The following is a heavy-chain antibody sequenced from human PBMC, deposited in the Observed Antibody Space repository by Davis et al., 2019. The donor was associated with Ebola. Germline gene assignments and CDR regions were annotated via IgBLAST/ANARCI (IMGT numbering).Heavy chain of an antibody. CDR3: ASARIGFRWIEFDY. D-gene: IGHD1-1*01. CDR1: GYTFTSYA. V-gene: IGHV1-3*01. J-gene: IGHJ4*02. Sequence: AASVKVSCEASGYTFTSYAMHWVRQAPGQRLEWMGWINAGNGNTKYSQKFQGRVTITRDTSASTAYMELSSLRSEDTAVYYCASARIGFRWIEFDYWGQGTLVTVSS. CDR2: INAGNGNT.